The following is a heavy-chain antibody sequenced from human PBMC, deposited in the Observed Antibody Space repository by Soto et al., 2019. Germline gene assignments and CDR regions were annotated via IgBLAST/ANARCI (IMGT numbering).Heavy chain of an antibody. Sequence: ASVKVSCKAGGVCIINDGFTWGRQAPGEGREGRGWISAYNGNTIYSQNLLGRLTMTRDTSTSTAYMELRSLRSADTAVYYCMKLAVTTSVYYYSMDVWGQGTTVTVSS. D-gene: IGHD4-4*01. J-gene: IGHJ6*02. CDR2: ISAYNGNT. CDR1: GVCIINDG. V-gene: IGHV1-18*04. CDR3: MKLAVTTSVYYYSMDV.